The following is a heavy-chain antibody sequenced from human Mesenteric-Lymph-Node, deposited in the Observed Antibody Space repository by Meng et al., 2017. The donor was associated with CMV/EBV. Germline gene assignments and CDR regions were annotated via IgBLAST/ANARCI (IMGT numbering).Heavy chain of an antibody. Sequence: QVQFDQWGAGLLKPSEALSVTCAVYGGSFSGYYWNWIRQSPEKGLEWIGEINHSGSTTYNPSFTSRIIISVDTSTNQISLNMSSVTAADTAVYYCARGSSYDILTGYFDYWGQGALVTVS. D-gene: IGHD3-9*01. J-gene: IGHJ4*02. CDR3: ARGSSYDILTGYFDY. V-gene: IGHV4-34*01. CDR1: GGSFSGYY. CDR2: INHSGST.